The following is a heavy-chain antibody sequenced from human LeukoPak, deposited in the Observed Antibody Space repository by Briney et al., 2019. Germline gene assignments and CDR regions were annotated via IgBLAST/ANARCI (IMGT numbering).Heavy chain of an antibody. CDR2: IHYIGNT. J-gene: IGHJ4*02. CDR3: ARDEGGGTYDY. Sequence: SETLSLTCTVSGGSISSSSYSWGWIRQPPGKGLEWIGSIHYIGNTYYNPSLKSRVTISVDTSKNQFSLKLSSVTAADTAVYYCARDEGGGTYDYWGQGTLVTVSS. V-gene: IGHV4-39*07. D-gene: IGHD1-26*01. CDR1: GGSISSSSYS.